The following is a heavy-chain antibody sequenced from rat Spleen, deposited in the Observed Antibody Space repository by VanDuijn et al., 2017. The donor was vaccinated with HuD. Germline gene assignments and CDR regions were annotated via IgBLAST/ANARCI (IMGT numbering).Heavy chain of an antibody. J-gene: IGHJ2*01. Sequence: QVQVKESGPGLVQPSQTLSLTCTVSGFLLTSNSVSWVRQPPGKGLEWMGVIWSGGSTNYNEDLESRLTIRRDTSKSQVFLKMNSLQSEDTAIYFCSRDEYRDNWGFAYWGQGVMVTVSS. CDR3: SRDEYRDNWGFAY. CDR2: IWSGGST. D-gene: IGHD1-5*01. V-gene: IGHV2-1*01. CDR1: GFLLTSNS.